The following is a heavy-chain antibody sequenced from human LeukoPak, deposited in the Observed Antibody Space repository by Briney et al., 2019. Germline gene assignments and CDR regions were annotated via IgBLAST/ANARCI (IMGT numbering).Heavy chain of an antibody. V-gene: IGHV1-18*01. CDR2: ISAYNGNT. D-gene: IGHD3-3*01. CDR1: GYTFTSYG. Sequence: GASVKVSCKASGYTFTSYGISWVRQAPGQGLEWMGWISAYNGNTNYAQKLQGRVTMTTDTSTSTAYMELRSLRSDDTAVYYCARGVSYYDFWSGYYTYYFDYWDQGTLVTVSS. CDR3: ARGVSYYDFWSGYYTYYFDY. J-gene: IGHJ4*02.